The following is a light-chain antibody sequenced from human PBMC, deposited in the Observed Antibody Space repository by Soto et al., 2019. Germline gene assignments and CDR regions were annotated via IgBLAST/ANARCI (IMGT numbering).Light chain of an antibody. V-gene: IGKV1-9*01. CDR1: QDIKAY. CDR2: GTF. Sequence: IQLTQSPSPLSASVGDRVSITCWASQDIKAYLAWYRQKQGKAPKLLISGTFTLQSGVPSRFNGSGSGTDFTLTISRLQPEDYATYYCQHLNNYPPFTFGPGPKVDLE. CDR3: QHLNNYPPFT. J-gene: IGKJ3*01.